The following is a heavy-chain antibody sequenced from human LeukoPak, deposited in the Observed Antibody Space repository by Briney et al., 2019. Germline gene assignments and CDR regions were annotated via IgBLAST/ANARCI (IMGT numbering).Heavy chain of an antibody. CDR2: ISSSSSTI. D-gene: IGHD5-24*01. J-gene: IGHJ4*02. CDR1: GFTFSSYS. Sequence: PGGSLRLSCAASGFTFSSYSMNWVRQAPGKGLEWVSYISSSSSTIYYADSVKGRFTISRDNAKNSLYLQMNSLRAEDTAVYYCARHSAGYTTFFDYWGQGTLVTVSS. CDR3: ARHSAGYTTFFDY. V-gene: IGHV3-48*04.